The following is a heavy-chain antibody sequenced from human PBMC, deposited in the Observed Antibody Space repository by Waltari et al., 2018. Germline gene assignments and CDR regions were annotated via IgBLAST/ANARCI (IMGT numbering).Heavy chain of an antibody. V-gene: IGHV3-48*04. J-gene: IGHJ3*02. Sequence: EVQLVESGGGLVQPGGSLRLSCAASGFTFSSYSMNWVRQAPGKGLELVSYISSSSITIYYADSVKGRSTTSRDNANNSLYLQRNSLRAEDPAVYYGASLSSWQDAFDIWGQGTMVPVSS. D-gene: IGHD6-6*01. CDR1: GFTFSSYS. CDR3: ASLSSWQDAFDI. CDR2: ISSSSITI.